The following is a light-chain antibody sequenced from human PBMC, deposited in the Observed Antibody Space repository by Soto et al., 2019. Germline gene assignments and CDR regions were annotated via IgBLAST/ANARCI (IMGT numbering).Light chain of an antibody. CDR1: DNIVHW. J-gene: IGKJ1*01. Sequence: DIQMTQSPSTRSASVGDIVAITFLASDNIVHWVAWYQQKPGKAPKLLIYKAANLADEVPSRFAGSGSGTDFTLTITRLQPDDFATYYCQHYNSFSRTFGQGTKVDI. CDR3: QHYNSFSRT. CDR2: KAA. V-gene: IGKV1-5*03.